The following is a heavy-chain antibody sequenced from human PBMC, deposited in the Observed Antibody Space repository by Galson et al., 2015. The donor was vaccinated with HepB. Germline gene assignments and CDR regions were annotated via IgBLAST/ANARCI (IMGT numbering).Heavy chain of an antibody. J-gene: IGHJ4*02. D-gene: IGHD2/OR15-2a*01. Sequence: SVKVSCKVSGYTLTELSMHWVRQAPGKGLEWMGGFDPEDGETIYAQKFQGRVTMTEDTSTDTAYVELSSLRSEDTAVYYCATGREYYGPPFDYWGQGTLVTVSS. CDR1: GYTLTELS. CDR3: ATGREYYGPPFDY. V-gene: IGHV1-24*01. CDR2: FDPEDGET.